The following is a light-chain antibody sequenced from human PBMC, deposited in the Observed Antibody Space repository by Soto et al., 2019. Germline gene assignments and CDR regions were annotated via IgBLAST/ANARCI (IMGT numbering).Light chain of an antibody. V-gene: IGKV3-20*01. CDR1: QSVSSSY. Sequence: EIVLTQSPGTLSLSPGERATLSCRASQSVSSSYLAWYQQTPGQATRLLIYGASSRATGIPDRFSGSGSGTDFTLTISRLEPEDFAVYYCQQYGSSPLYTFGQGTKLEIK. CDR3: QQYGSSPLYT. CDR2: GAS. J-gene: IGKJ2*01.